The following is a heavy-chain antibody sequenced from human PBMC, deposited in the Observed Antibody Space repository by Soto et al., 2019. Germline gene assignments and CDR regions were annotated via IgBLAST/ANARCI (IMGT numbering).Heavy chain of an antibody. J-gene: IGHJ6*02. CDR3: ARELSSPVDDYGDYRLYYYYGMDV. CDR1: GGTCSSYA. V-gene: IGHV1-69*13. CDR2: IIPIFGTA. D-gene: IGHD4-17*01. Sequence: SVKVSCKASGGTCSSYAISCVLRAPLQWREWMGGIIPIFGTANYAQKFQGRVTITADESASTAYMELSSLRSEDTAVYYCARELSSPVDDYGDYRLYYYYGMDVWGQGTTVTVSS.